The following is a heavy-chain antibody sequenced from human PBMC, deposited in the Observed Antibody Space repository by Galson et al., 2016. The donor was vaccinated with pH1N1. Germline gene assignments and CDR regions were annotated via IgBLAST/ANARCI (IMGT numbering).Heavy chain of an antibody. J-gene: IGHJ4*02. CDR1: GFSLSTDGMC. V-gene: IGHV2-70*19. Sequence: PALVKPTQTLTLTCTFSGFSLSTDGMCVTWVRQPPGKALEWLAVIDWDDDKHYTSSLKTRLTISKDTSKNQVVLTMTKMDPVDTGTYYFARKRNAQAGSFDYWGQGIPVTVSS. CDR2: IDWDDDK. CDR3: ARKRNAQAGSFDY.